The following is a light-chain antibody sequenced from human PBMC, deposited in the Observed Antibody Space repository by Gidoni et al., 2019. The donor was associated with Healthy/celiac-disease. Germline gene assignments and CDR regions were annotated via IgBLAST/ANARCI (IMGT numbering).Light chain of an antibody. CDR1: QSISSY. J-gene: IGKJ4*01. V-gene: IGKV1-39*01. CDR3: QQSYSTPPLT. CDR2: AAS. Sequence: DIQLTQSPSSLSASVADRVTITCRASQSISSYLNWYQQKPGKAPKLLIYAASSLQSGVPSRCSGSGSGTDFNLTISSLQHEDFATYYCQQSYSTPPLTFGGGTKVEIK.